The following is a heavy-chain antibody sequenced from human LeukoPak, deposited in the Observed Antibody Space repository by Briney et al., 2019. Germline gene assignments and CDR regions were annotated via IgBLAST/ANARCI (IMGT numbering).Heavy chain of an antibody. D-gene: IGHD2/OR15-2a*01. J-gene: IGHJ4*02. CDR2: IYTSGST. V-gene: IGHV4-4*09. CDR3: SGSSFYDYFDY. Sequence: SETLSLTCTVSGGSISSYYWSWIRQPPGKGLEWIGYIYTSGSTNYNPSLKSRVTISVDTSKNLFSLKLSSVTAADTAVYYCSGSSFYDYFDYWGQGTLVTVSS. CDR1: GGSISSYY.